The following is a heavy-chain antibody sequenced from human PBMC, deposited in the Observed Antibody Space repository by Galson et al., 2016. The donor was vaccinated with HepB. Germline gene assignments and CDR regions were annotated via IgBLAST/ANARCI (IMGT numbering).Heavy chain of an antibody. CDR3: VRLIHCSSVSCNGY. V-gene: IGHV4-39*01. J-gene: IGHJ4*02. CDR2: IYYNGRT. CDR1: GGSTGSNRYY. D-gene: IGHD2-2*01. Sequence: LSLTCTVSGGSTGSNRYYWGWIRQPPGKGLEWIGTIYYNGRTHYNSSLKSRVTMSVDTSKNQFSLKLSSVTAADTAVYYCVRLIHCSSVSCNGYWGQGTLVTVSS.